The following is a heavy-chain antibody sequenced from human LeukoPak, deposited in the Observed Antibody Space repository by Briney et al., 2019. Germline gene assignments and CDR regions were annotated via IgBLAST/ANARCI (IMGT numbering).Heavy chain of an antibody. V-gene: IGHV3-23*01. D-gene: IGHD2-8*01. Sequence: PGGSLRLSCAASGFTFSTYSMNWVRQAPGKGREWVSAISGSDGSTYYADSVKGRFTISTDNSKNTLYLQMSGLRAEDTAVYYCAKDLSPGVYWGQGTLVTVSS. CDR2: ISGSDGST. CDR1: GFTFSTYS. CDR3: AKDLSPGVY. J-gene: IGHJ4*02.